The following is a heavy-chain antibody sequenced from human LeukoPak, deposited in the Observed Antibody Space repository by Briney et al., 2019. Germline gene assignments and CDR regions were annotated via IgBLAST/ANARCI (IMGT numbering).Heavy chain of an antibody. CDR2: IYPGDSDT. V-gene: IGHV5-51*01. D-gene: IGHD6-13*01. J-gene: IGHJ4*02. Sequence: GESLKISCKVSGNSFTSNWIGWVRQMPGKGLEWMEIIYPGDSDTRYSPSFQGQVTISADKSISPAYLQWSSLKASDTAMYYCARREDSSSWYYFDYWGQGTLVTVSS. CDR3: ARREDSSSWYYFDY. CDR1: GNSFTSNW.